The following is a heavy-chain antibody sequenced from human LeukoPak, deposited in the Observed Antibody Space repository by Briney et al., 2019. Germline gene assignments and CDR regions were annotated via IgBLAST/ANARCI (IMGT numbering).Heavy chain of an antibody. J-gene: IGHJ4*02. V-gene: IGHV3-23*01. CDR1: GFTFSSYA. D-gene: IGHD2-15*01. Sequence: GGSLRVSCAASGFTFSSYAMSWVRPAPGEGLEWVSAISGSGGSTYYADSVKGRFTISRDNSKNTLYLQMNSLRAEDTAVYYCAKDEGHCTGGSCYRQDYWGQGTLVTVSS. CDR2: ISGSGGST. CDR3: AKDEGHCTGGSCYRQDY.